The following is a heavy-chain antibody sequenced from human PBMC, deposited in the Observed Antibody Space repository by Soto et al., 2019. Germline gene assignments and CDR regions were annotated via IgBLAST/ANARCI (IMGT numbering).Heavy chain of an antibody. CDR2: IQSGGRT. CDR3: ARGDDLCSGVSCYGVPMDF. J-gene: IGHJ6*03. Sequence: EVQLVESGGGLVQPGGSLRLSCAASGFTVSSNYMTWVRQAPGKGLEWVSLIQSGGRTYYAGSVKGRFTISRDNSKNTLFLQMDSWRGEEPAGDSWARGDDLCSGVSCYGVPMDFG. D-gene: IGHD2-15*01. CDR1: GFTVSSNY. V-gene: IGHV3-66*01.